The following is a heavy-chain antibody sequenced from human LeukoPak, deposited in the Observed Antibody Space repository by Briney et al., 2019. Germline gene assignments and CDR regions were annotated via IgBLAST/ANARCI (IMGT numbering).Heavy chain of an antibody. CDR1: GFTFSSYA. Sequence: GGSLRLSCAASGFTFSSYAMSWVRQAPGKGLEWVSAISGSGGSTYYADSVKGRFTISRDNSKNTLYLQMNSLRAEDTAVYYCAKGGPITMIVVVDYYFDYWGQGTLVTVSS. J-gene: IGHJ4*02. D-gene: IGHD3-22*01. CDR3: AKGGPITMIVVVDYYFDY. CDR2: ISGSGGST. V-gene: IGHV3-23*01.